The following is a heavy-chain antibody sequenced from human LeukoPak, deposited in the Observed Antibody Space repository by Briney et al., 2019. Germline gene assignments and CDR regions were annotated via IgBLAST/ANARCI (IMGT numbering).Heavy chain of an antibody. D-gene: IGHD3-22*01. V-gene: IGHV3-21*01. CDR2: ISSSSSYI. CDR3: ARDDSSGYYTNFDY. J-gene: IGHJ4*02. CDR1: GFTFSSYS. Sequence: GGSLRLSCAASGFTFSSYSMNWVRQAPGKGLEWVSSISSSSSYIYYADSVKGRFTISRDNAKNSLYLQMNSLRAEDTAVYYCARDDSSGYYTNFDYWGQGTLATVSS.